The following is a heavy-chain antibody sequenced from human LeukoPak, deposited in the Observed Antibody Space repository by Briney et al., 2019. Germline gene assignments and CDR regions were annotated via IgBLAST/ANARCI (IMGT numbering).Heavy chain of an antibody. V-gene: IGHV3-48*03. D-gene: IGHD4-23*01. CDR3: ARDGGNSGGYFQH. Sequence: GGSLRLSCAASGFTFSSYEMNWVRQAPGKGLEWVSYMSRSGSTIYYADSVKGRFTISRDNAKNSLYLQMNSLRVEDTALYYCARDGGNSGGYFQHWGQGTLVTVSS. CDR2: MSRSGSTI. CDR1: GFTFSSYE. J-gene: IGHJ1*01.